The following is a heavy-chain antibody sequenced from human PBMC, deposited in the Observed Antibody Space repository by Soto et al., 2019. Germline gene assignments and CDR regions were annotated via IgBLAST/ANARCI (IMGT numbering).Heavy chain of an antibody. D-gene: IGHD5-12*01. CDR3: ARERRGHGYKVLFDY. V-gene: IGHV4-4*02. CDR1: GGSITNSYW. J-gene: IGHJ4*02. CDR2: IYHSGIT. Sequence: QVQLQESGPGLLKPAGTLSLTCDVSGGSITNSYWWCWIRQPPGKGLELIGQIYHSGITNYNPSLKTRVTMNVDKSKYKSSPELRSVTDAGTAVYYCARERRGHGYKVLFDYWGQGNLVTVSS.